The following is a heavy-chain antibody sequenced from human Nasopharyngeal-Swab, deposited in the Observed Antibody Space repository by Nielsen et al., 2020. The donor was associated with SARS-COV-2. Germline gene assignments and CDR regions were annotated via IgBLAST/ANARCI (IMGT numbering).Heavy chain of an antibody. CDR1: GFTFSTYS. D-gene: IGHD6-19*01. CDR3: ARLPSAWGRRDFDY. J-gene: IGHJ4*02. V-gene: IGHV3-21*06. Sequence: LTGAASGFTFSTYSMIWVRQAPAKGLEWVSWISSSVSYIYYADPVKGRFTISRDNAKNALYLQMSSLRAEDTAVYYCARLPSAWGRRDFDYWGQGTLVTVSS. CDR2: ISSSVSYI.